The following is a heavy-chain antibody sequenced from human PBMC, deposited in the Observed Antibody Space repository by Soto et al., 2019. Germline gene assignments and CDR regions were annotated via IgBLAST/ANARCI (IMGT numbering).Heavy chain of an antibody. V-gene: IGHV4-4*07. J-gene: IGHJ4*02. CDR2: VYSSGTT. D-gene: IGHD2-2*01. CDR1: GGSINSYW. CDR3: ARDIGSYAYAEGY. Sequence: SETLSLTCIVSGGSINSYWWSWIRQPAGKGLEWVGRVYSSGTTDYNPSLNSRATMSVETSKNQFSLKLTSVTAADTAVYYCARDIGSYAYAEGYWGQGIQVT.